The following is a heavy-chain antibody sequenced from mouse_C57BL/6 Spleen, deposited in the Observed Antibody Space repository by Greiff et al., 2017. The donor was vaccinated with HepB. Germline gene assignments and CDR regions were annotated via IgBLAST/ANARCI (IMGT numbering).Heavy chain of an antibody. CDR2: IHPNSGST. J-gene: IGHJ2*01. D-gene: IGHD1-1*01. CDR3: ARPRDYYGSSY. Sequence: VQLQQPGAELVKPGASVKLSCKASGYTFTSYWMHWVKQRPGQGLEWIGMIHPNSGSTNYNEKFKSKATLTVDKSSSTAYMQLSSLTSEDSAVYYCARPRDYYGSSYWGQGTTLTVSS. CDR1: GYTFTSYW. V-gene: IGHV1-64*01.